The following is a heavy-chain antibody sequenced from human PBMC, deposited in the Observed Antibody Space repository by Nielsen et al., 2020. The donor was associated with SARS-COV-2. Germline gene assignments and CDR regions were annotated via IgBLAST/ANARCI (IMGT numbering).Heavy chain of an antibody. CDR1: GFTFRSYW. CDR2: IRQDVRER. Sequence: GESLKISCVASGFTFRSYWMSWVRQAPGKGLEWVANIRQDVRERYYVDSVKGRFTISRDNAKNSLYLDMNSLRSEDTAVYYCAGHPTRVRDTMGRGPPFYYSFAMDVWGQGATVAVSS. V-gene: IGHV3-7*03. D-gene: IGHD3-10*01. J-gene: IGHJ6*02. CDR3: AGHPTRVRDTMGRGPPFYYSFAMDV.